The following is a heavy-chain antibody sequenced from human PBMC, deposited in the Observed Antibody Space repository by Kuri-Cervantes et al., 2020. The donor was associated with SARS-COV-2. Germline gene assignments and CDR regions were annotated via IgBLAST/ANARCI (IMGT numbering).Heavy chain of an antibody. CDR2: IYYSGST. CDR3: ARTHDTNNWIDP. V-gene: IGHV4-61*01. D-gene: IGHD1-1*01. Sequence: ESLKISCTVSGGSVSSGSYYWSWIRQPPGKGLEWIGYIYYSGSTNYNPSLKSRVTISVDTSKNQFSLNLSSVTAADTAVYYCARTHDTNNWIDPWGQGTLVTVSS. J-gene: IGHJ5*02. CDR1: GGSVSSGSYY.